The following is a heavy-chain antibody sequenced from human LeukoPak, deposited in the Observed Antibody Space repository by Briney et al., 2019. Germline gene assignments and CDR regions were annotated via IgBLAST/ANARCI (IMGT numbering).Heavy chain of an antibody. CDR2: INPSGGST. D-gene: IGHD3-16*01. V-gene: IGHV1-46*01. Sequence: ASVKVSCKASGYTFTSYYMHWVRQAPGQGHEWMGIINPSGGSTSYAQKFQGRVTMTRDTSTSTVYMKLSSLRSEDTAVYYCARDLGAKGALSDYWGQGTLVTVSS. J-gene: IGHJ4*02. CDR3: ARDLGAKGALSDY. CDR1: GYTFTSYY.